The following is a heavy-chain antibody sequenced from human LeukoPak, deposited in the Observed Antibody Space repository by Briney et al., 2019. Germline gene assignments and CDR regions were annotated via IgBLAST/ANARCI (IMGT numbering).Heavy chain of an antibody. CDR3: ARVSYSSNWYYFDY. V-gene: IGHV4-4*07. CDR1: GGSISNYY. Sequence: SETLSLTCTVSGGSISNYYWCWIRQPAGKGLEWIGRIYTSGSTNYNPSLKSRVTMSVDTSKNQFSLKLSSVTAADTAVYYCARVSYSSNWYYFDYWGQGTLVTVSS. CDR2: IYTSGST. J-gene: IGHJ4*02. D-gene: IGHD6-13*01.